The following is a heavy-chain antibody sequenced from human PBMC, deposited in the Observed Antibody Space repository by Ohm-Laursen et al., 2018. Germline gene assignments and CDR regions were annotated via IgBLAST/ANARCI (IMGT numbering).Heavy chain of an antibody. Sequence: ASVKVSCKASGYSFSDYHIHWVRQVPGQGPEWMGRIDPYSDDTKYAQNFQGRVTMTTDTSIGTAYMELSRLTSDDTGVYYCATLTARLNYYFDYWGQGTLVTVSS. CDR3: ATLTARLNYYFDY. D-gene: IGHD6-6*01. CDR1: GYSFSDYH. CDR2: IDPYSDDT. V-gene: IGHV1-2*05. J-gene: IGHJ4*02.